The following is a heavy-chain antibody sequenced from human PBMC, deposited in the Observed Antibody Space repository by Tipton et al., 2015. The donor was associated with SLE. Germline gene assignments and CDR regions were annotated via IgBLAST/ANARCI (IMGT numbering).Heavy chain of an antibody. CDR2: INHSGNT. CDR3: ARGTWHDRFDQKPMHLSPVHH. J-gene: IGHJ1*01. Sequence: TLSLTCAVFGGSFSGFYWHWIRQAPGKGLEWIGEINHSGNTNYNPSLKSRVTISTDASKNQFSLSLSSVTAADAAVYYRARGTWHDRFDQKPMHLSPVHHWGQGSLVSVSS. V-gene: IGHV4-34*01. CDR1: GGSFSGFY. D-gene: IGHD3-9*01.